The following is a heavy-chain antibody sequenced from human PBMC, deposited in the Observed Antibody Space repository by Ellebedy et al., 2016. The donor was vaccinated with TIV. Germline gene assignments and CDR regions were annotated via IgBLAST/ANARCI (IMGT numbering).Heavy chain of an antibody. V-gene: IGHV3-21*03. Sequence: GGSLRLSCAASGVSFSRYRMSWVRQAPGKGLEWVSSITDSSRTFYRDSVKGRFTISRDNAKHSLYLEMSSLRVEDTAVYYCARLADFWFGEIFDWGQGTLVTVSS. J-gene: IGHJ4*02. CDR2: ITDSSRT. CDR1: GVSFSRYR. D-gene: IGHD3-10*01. CDR3: ARLADFWFGEIFD.